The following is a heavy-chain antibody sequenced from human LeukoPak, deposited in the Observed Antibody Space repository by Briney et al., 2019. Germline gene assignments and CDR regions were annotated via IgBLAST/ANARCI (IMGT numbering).Heavy chain of an antibody. J-gene: IGHJ6*02. D-gene: IGHD2-2*01. CDR3: ARAIRDCSSTSCYLTLIDYYYYGMDV. CDR2: INRSGST. Sequence: SETLSLTCAVYGGSFSGYYWSWIRQPPGKGLEWIGEINRSGSTNYNPSLKSRVTISVDTSKNQFSLKLSSVTAADTAVYYCARAIRDCSSTSCYLTLIDYYYYGMDVWGQGTTVTVSS. CDR1: GGSFSGYY. V-gene: IGHV4-34*01.